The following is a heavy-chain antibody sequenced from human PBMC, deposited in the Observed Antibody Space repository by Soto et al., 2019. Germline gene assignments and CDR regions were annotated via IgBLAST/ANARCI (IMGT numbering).Heavy chain of an antibody. CDR1: GFIFSDHY. CDR3: AKPPRPTVTHLYYFDY. CDR2: TRNRAKSYTT. J-gene: IGHJ4*02. D-gene: IGHD4-17*01. V-gene: IGHV3-72*01. Sequence: GGSLRLSCAASGFIFSDHYMDWVRQAPGKGLEWVGRTRNRAKSYTTEYAASGKGRFTISRDDSNNSVFLQMNSLKTEDTAVYYCAKPPRPTVTHLYYFDYWGQGTLVTVSS.